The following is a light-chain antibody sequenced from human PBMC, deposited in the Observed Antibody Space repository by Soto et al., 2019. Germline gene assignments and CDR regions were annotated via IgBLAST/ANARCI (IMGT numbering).Light chain of an antibody. CDR2: DAY. CDR3: EQRHNWRIT. CDR1: QSFRGL. V-gene: IGKV3-11*01. Sequence: VLTQSPVTLSLSPGERATLSCRASQSFRGLLAWYQQKPGQAPRLLIYDAYNRTTGIPPRFSGSGSGTDFTLTISSLEPEDSGVYYCEQRHNWRITFGQGTRLEIK. J-gene: IGKJ5*01.